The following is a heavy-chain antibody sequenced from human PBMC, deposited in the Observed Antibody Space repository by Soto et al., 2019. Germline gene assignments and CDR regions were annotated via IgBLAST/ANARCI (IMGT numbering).Heavy chain of an antibody. CDR2: VYATGTS. J-gene: IGHJ5*02. CDR1: WGSRSKFD. V-gene: IGHV4-4*07. Sequence: PSETLSRTCSVSWGSRSKFDWSWIRKTAGKGLEWMGRVYATGTSDYNPSLRSRIAMSVDISKKTFSLRLRSVTAADTGVYYCVRDGSKTLRDCFDPWGQGILVTVSS. CDR3: VRDGSKTLRDCFDP. D-gene: IGHD4-17*01.